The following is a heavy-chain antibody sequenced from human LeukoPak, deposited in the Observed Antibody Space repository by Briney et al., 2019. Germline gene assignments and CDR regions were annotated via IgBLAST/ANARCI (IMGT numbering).Heavy chain of an antibody. J-gene: IGHJ4*02. CDR2: INWNSGSI. CDR3: AKDSALRLGELSPGDFDY. Sequence: SGGSLRLSCAASGFTFDDYGMSWVRQAPGKGLEWVSGINWNSGSIGYADSVKGRFTISRDNAKNSLYLQMNSLRAEDTALYYCAKDSALRLGELSPGDFDYWGQGTLVTVSS. CDR1: GFTFDDYG. D-gene: IGHD3-16*01. V-gene: IGHV3-20*04.